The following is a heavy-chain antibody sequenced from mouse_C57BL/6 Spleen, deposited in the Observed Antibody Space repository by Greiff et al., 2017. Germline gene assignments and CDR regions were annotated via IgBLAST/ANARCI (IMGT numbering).Heavy chain of an antibody. V-gene: IGHV1-82*01. J-gene: IGHJ2*01. CDR1: GYAFSSSW. CDR3: ARSDYGSSSFAY. CDR2: IYPGDGDT. D-gene: IGHD1-1*01. Sequence: VQLQQSGPELVKPGASVKISCKASGYAFSSSWMNWVKQRPGKGLEWIGRIYPGDGDTNYNGKFKGKATLTADKSSSTAYMQLSSLTSEDSAVXFCARSDYGSSSFAYWGQGTTLTVSS.